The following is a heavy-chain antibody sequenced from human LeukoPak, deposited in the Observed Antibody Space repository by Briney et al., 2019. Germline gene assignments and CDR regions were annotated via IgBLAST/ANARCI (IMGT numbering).Heavy chain of an antibody. Sequence: SETLSLTCTVSGGSISSSSYYWGWIRQSPGKGLEWIGRIYTSGSTNYNPSLKSRVTISVDTSKNQFSLKLSSVTAADTAVYYCARGGDWNDNDYWGQGTLVTVSP. J-gene: IGHJ4*02. CDR3: ARGGDWNDNDY. V-gene: IGHV4-39*07. CDR1: GGSISSSSYY. CDR2: IYTSGST. D-gene: IGHD1-1*01.